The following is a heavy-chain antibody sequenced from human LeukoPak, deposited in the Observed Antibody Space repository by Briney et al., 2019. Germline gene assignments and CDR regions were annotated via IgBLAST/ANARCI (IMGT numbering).Heavy chain of an antibody. CDR1: GFTFSITY. CDR2: IYSGGNT. CDR3: AELGITMIGGV. Sequence: GGSLRLSCAASGFTFSITYMAWVRQAPGKGLEWVGVIYSGGNTYYADSVKGRFTIARDNSKKTLSLQMNNLRVDDTAVYYCAELGITMIGGVWGKGTTVTISS. V-gene: IGHV3-66*01. J-gene: IGHJ6*04. D-gene: IGHD3-10*02.